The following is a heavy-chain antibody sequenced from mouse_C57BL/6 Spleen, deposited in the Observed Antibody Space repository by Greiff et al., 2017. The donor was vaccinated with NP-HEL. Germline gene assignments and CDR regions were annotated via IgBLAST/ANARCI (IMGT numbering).Heavy chain of an antibody. V-gene: IGHV1-85*01. CDR3: ARKKAYYSNYGFAY. D-gene: IGHD2-5*01. CDR1: GYTFTSYD. J-gene: IGHJ3*01. CDR2: IYPRDGST. Sequence: VQLQQSGPELVKPGASVKLSCKASGYTFTSYDINWVKQRPGQGLEWIGWIYPRDGSTKYNEKFKGKATLTVDTSSSTAYMELHSLTSEDSAVYFCARKKAYYSNYGFAYWGQGTLVTVSA.